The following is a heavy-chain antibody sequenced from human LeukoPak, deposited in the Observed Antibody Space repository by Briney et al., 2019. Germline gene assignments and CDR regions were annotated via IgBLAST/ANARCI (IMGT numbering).Heavy chain of an antibody. CDR3: ARGYTYGSA. Sequence: GGSLRLSCAASEFDFSSHAMTWVRQAPGKGLEWVSAISISGSKTYYADSVKGRFTISRDNSKNTLYLQMNSLRAEDTAVYYCARGYTYGSAWGQGTLVTVSS. J-gene: IGHJ5*02. CDR1: EFDFSSHA. V-gene: IGHV3-23*01. CDR2: ISISGSKT. D-gene: IGHD5-18*01.